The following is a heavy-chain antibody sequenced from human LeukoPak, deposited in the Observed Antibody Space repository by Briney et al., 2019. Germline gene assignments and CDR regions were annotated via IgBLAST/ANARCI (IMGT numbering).Heavy chain of an antibody. Sequence: SETLSLTYTVSGYSISSGYYWGWIRQPPGKGLEWIGSIYHSGSTYYNPSLKSRVTTSVDTSKNQFSLKLSSVTAADTAVYYCARDYSSWLSPLGFGYWGQGTLVTVSS. CDR3: ARDYSSWLSPLGFGY. CDR2: IYHSGST. V-gene: IGHV4-38-2*02. CDR1: GYSISSGYY. D-gene: IGHD3-22*01. J-gene: IGHJ4*02.